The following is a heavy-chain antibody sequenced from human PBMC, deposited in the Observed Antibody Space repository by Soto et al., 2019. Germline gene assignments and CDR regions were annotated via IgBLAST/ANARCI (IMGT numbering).Heavy chain of an antibody. D-gene: IGHD7-27*01. CDR2: MNPNSGNT. J-gene: IGHJ3*02. V-gene: IGHV1-8*02. Sequence: ASVKVSCKASGYTFTSYDINWVRQATGQGLEWMGWMNPNSGNTGYAQKFQGRVTMTRNTSISTAYMELSSLRSEDTAVYYCASRVAYWGWAFDIWGQGTMVTVSS. CDR1: GYTFTSYD. CDR3: ASRVAYWGWAFDI.